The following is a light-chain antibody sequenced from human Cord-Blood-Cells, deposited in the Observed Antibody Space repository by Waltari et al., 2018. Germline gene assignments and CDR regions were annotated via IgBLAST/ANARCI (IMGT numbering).Light chain of an antibody. CDR1: QDISNY. J-gene: IGKJ2*01. V-gene: IGKV1-33*01. CDR3: QQYDNLPYT. Sequence: DIQMTQSPSSLSASLGDRVTITCQASQDISNYLNWYQQKPGEAPKLLIYDASNLETGVPSRFSGSGSGTDFTFTISSLQPEDIATYYCQQYDNLPYTFGQGTKLEIK. CDR2: DAS.